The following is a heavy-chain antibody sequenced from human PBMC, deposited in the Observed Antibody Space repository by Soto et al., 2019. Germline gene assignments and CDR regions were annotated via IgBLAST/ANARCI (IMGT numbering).Heavy chain of an antibody. CDR3: ARVSEGGSYYGGLDY. CDR1: GFTFSNYD. Sequence: GGSLRLSCSASGFTFSNYDMVWVRQAPGKGLEYISAITSHGHITYYADSVKGRFTISRDNSKNTLFLQMNSLRAEDTAVYYCARVSEGGSYYGGLDYWGQGTLVTVSS. J-gene: IGHJ4*02. D-gene: IGHD1-26*01. V-gene: IGHV3-64*04. CDR2: ITSHGHIT.